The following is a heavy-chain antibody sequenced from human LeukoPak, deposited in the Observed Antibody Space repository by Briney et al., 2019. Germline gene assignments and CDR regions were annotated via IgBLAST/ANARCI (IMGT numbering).Heavy chain of an antibody. CDR3: AKDLPRSKSFDY. V-gene: IGHV1-8*01. Sequence: ASVKVSCKASGYTFTSYDINWVRQATGQGLEWMGWMNPNSGNTGYAQKFQGRVTMTRNTSISTAYMELSSLRSEDTAVYYCAKDLPRSKSFDYWGQGTLVTVSS. CDR1: GYTFTSYD. J-gene: IGHJ4*02. CDR2: MNPNSGNT.